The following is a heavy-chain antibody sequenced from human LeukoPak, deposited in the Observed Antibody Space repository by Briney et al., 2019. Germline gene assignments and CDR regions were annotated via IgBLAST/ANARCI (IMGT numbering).Heavy chain of an antibody. Sequence: GGSLRLSCAASGFTFSSYSMNWVRQAPGKGLEWGSSISSSSSYIYYADSVKGRFTISRDNAKNSLYLQMNSLRAEDTAVYYCARDPRIMITFGGAAFDIWGQGTMVTVSS. CDR2: ISSSSSYI. D-gene: IGHD3-16*01. V-gene: IGHV3-21*01. J-gene: IGHJ3*02. CDR3: ARDPRIMITFGGAAFDI. CDR1: GFTFSSYS.